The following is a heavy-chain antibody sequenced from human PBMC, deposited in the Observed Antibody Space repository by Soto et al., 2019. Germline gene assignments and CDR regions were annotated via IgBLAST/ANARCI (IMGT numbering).Heavy chain of an antibody. CDR3: ASGASDYYDSSGYYTPDY. CDR1: GGTFSSYA. D-gene: IGHD3-22*01. V-gene: IGHV1-69*06. CDR2: IIPIFGTA. J-gene: IGHJ4*02. Sequence: QVQLVQSGAEVKKPGSSVKVSCKASGGTFSSYAISWVRQAPGQGLEWMGGIIPIFGTANYAQKFQGRVTITADKSTSTAYIELSSLRSEDTAVYYCASGASDYYDSSGYYTPDYWGQGTLVTVSS.